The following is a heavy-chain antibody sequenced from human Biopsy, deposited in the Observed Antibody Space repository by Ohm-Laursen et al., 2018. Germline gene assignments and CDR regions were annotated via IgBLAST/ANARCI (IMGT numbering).Heavy chain of an antibody. CDR3: ARIPILVVPAAIVYRHRRHLQGLDV. CDR1: GFSLNTRGMS. Sequence: TQTLTLTCTLSGFSLNTRGMSVTWIRQPPGKALEWLARIDWDDAKFYNGSLKTRLTISKDTSENHVVLILSDVDPVDTATYYCARIPILVVPAAIVYRHRRHLQGLDVWGQGTTVIVSS. CDR2: IDWDDAK. J-gene: IGHJ6*02. V-gene: IGHV2-70*16. D-gene: IGHD2-2*02.